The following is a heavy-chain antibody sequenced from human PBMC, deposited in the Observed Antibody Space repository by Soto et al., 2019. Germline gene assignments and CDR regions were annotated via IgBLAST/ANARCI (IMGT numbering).Heavy chain of an antibody. D-gene: IGHD1-7*01. CDR1: GGTFSSYA. V-gene: IGHV1-69*13. CDR2: IIPIFGTA. CDR3: ARAADFHELELPSHSFDP. Sequence: GASVKVSCKASGGTFSSYAISWVRQAPGQGLEWMGGIIPIFGTANYAQKFQGRVTITADESTSTAYMELSSLRSEDTAVYYCARAADFHELELPSHSFDPWGQGLRVTVSS. J-gene: IGHJ5*02.